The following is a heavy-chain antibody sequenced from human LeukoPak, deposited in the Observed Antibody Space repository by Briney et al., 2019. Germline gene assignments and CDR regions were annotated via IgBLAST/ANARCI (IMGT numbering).Heavy chain of an antibody. V-gene: IGHV3-7*01. CDR3: ARVGGLGDGYNCDY. CDR2: IKQDGSEK. Sequence: QPGGSLRLSCAASGFTFSSYWMSWVRQAPGKGLEWVANIKQDGSEKYYVDSVKGRFTISRDNAKNSLYLQMNSLRAEDTAVYYCARVGGLGDGYNCDYWGQGTLVTVSS. J-gene: IGHJ4*02. D-gene: IGHD5-24*01. CDR1: GFTFSSYW.